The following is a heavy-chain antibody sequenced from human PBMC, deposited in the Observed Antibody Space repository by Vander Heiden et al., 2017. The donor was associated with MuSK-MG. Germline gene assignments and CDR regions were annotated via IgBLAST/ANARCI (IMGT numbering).Heavy chain of an antibody. D-gene: IGHD7-27*01. J-gene: IGHJ2*01. CDR3: ARHAGINWGLGWYFDL. Sequence: EVQLVQSGAAVKKPGESLKISCKGPGYSFTNYWIGWVRQMPGKGLEWMGVIYPGDSDTRYSPSFQGQVTISADKSISTAYLQWSSLKASDTALYYCARHAGINWGLGWYFDLWGRGTLVTVSS. CDR1: GYSFTNYW. CDR2: IYPGDSDT. V-gene: IGHV5-51*01.